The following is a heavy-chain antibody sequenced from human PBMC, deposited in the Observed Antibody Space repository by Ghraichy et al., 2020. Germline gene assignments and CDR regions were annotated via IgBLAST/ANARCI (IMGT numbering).Heavy chain of an antibody. J-gene: IGHJ4*02. CDR3: DRGRPVYYYDSSGPDY. D-gene: IGHD3-22*01. Sequence: SETLSLTCTVSGGSISSGDYYWSWIRQPPGKGLEWIGYIYYSGSTYYNTSLKSRVTISVDTSKNQFSLKLSSVTAADTAVYYCDRGRPVYYYDSSGPDYWGQGTLVTVSS. V-gene: IGHV4-30-4*01. CDR1: GGSISSGDYY. CDR2: IYYSGST.